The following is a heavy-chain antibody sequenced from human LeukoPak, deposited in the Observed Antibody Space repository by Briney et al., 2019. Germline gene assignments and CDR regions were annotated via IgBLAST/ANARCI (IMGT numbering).Heavy chain of an antibody. CDR2: ISGSGGST. J-gene: IGHJ4*02. CDR3: AKVYCSGGSCYSPPYDY. CDR1: GFTFSSYA. V-gene: IGHV3-23*01. D-gene: IGHD2-15*01. Sequence: PGGSLRLSCAVSGFTFSSYAMSWVRQAPGKGLEWVSAISGSGGSTYYADSVKGRFTISRDNSKNTLYLQMNSLRAEDTAVYYCAKVYCSGGSCYSPPYDYWGQGTLVTVSS.